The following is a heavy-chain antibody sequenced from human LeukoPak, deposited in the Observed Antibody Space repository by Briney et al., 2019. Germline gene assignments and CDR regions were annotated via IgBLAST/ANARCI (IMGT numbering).Heavy chain of an antibody. V-gene: IGHV3-30*04. J-gene: IGHJ6*02. CDR2: ISYAGSNK. CDR3: ARDGPKNVYGIAVAGPYYYYGMDV. D-gene: IGHD6-19*01. Sequence: GGSLRLSCAASGFTFSSYAMHWVRQAPGKGLEWVAVISYAGSNKYYADSVKGRFTISRDNSKNTPYLQMNSLRAEDTAVYYCARDGPKNVYGIAVAGPYYYYGMDVWGQGTTVTVSS. CDR1: GFTFSSYA.